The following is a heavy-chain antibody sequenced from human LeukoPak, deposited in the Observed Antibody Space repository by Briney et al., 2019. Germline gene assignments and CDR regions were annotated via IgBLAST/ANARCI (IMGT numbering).Heavy chain of an antibody. V-gene: IGHV1-24*01. D-gene: IGHD6-19*01. CDR2: FDPEDGEA. CDR3: AARRDTSVAGPGAFDI. Sequence: ASVKVSCKVSGNTLIELSMHWVRQAPGKGLECMGGFDPEDGEAIYAQKFQGRVTMTEDTSTDTAYMQLSSLKVEDTAVYYCAARRDTSVAGPGAFDIWGQGTMVTVSS. CDR1: GNTLIELS. J-gene: IGHJ3*02.